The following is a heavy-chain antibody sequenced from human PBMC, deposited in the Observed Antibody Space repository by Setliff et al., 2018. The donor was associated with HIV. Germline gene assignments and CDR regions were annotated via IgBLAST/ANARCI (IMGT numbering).Heavy chain of an antibody. CDR2: ISGRGTNT. CDR3: AKAGGGILYFYYMDV. CDR1: GFTFSNFA. V-gene: IGHV3-23*01. J-gene: IGHJ6*03. Sequence: GGSLRLSCAASGFTFSNFAMNWVRRAPGKGLEWVSTISGRGTNTYYADSVKGRFTISRDNSKNTLSLQLNSLRAEDSAVYYCAKAGGGILYFYYMDVWGEGTTVTVSS. D-gene: IGHD2-15*01.